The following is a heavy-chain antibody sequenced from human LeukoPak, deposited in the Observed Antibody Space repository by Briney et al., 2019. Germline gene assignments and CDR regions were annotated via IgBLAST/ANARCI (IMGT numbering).Heavy chain of an antibody. V-gene: IGHV4-38-2*02. CDR1: DYSITSGYY. J-gene: IGHJ3*02. CDR3: ARNIAAAGGHGAFDI. Sequence: SETLSLTCTVSDYSITSGYYWGWIRQPPGKGLEWIGSIYHSGSTYYNPSLKSRVTISVDTSKNQFSLKLSSVTAADTAVYYCARNIAAAGGHGAFDIWGQGTMVTVSS. CDR2: IYHSGST. D-gene: IGHD6-13*01.